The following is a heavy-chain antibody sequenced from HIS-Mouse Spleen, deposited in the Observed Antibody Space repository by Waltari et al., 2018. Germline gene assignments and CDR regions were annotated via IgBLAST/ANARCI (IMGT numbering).Heavy chain of an antibody. J-gene: IGHJ4*02. CDR1: GVSISRGGYY. D-gene: IGHD6-13*01. V-gene: IGHV4-31*03. CDR3: ARASRIAAAGYYFDY. CDR2: IYYIGST. Sequence: QVQLQESGPGLVKPSQTLSLTCIVSGVSISRGGYYWSCIRRHPGKGLEWIGYIYYIGSTYYNPSLKSRVTISVDTSKNQFSLKLSSVTAADTAVYYCARASRIAAAGYYFDYWGQGTLVTVSS.